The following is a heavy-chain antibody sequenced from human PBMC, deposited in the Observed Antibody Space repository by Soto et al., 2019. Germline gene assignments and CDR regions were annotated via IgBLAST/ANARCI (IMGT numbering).Heavy chain of an antibody. CDR3: ARDAEGGSASVHRYYGMDV. V-gene: IGHV4-31*03. D-gene: IGHD2-15*01. Sequence: SETLSLTCTVSGGSISSGGYYWSWIRQHPGKGLEWIGYIYYSGSTYYNPSLKSRVTISVDTSKNQFSLKLSSVTAADTAVYYCARDAEGGSASVHRYYGMDVCGQGTTVIVSS. J-gene: IGHJ6*02. CDR1: GGSISSGGYY. CDR2: IYYSGST.